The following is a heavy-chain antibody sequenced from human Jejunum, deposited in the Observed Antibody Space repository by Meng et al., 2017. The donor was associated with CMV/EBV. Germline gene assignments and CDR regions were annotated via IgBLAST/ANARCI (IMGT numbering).Heavy chain of an antibody. Sequence: FSFGRYAMCWVRQAPVRGLEWVSVIYSGATNTYYADSVEGRFTISRDDSKNTLYLQVHSLRAEDTAVYYCAKHQGSGIYYNYFDYWGQGTLVTVSS. J-gene: IGHJ4*02. CDR2: IYSGATNT. CDR1: FSFGRYA. CDR3: AKHQGSGIYYNYFDY. V-gene: IGHV3-23*03. D-gene: IGHD1-26*01.